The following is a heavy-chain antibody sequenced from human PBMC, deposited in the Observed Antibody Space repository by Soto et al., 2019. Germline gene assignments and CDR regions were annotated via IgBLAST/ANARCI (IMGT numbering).Heavy chain of an antibody. D-gene: IGHD2-2*01. CDR1: GGTFSSYA. J-gene: IGHJ4*02. Sequence: PSVKVSCKASGGTFSSYAISWVRQAPGQGLEWMGGIIPIFGTANYAQKFQGRVTITADESTSTAYMELSSLRSEDTAVYYCARVGRVCSSTSCYFDYWGQGTLVTVSS. CDR3: ARVGRVCSSTSCYFDY. CDR2: IIPIFGTA. V-gene: IGHV1-69*13.